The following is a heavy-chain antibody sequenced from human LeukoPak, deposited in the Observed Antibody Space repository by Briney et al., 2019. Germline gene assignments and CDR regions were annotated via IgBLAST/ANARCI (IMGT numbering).Heavy chain of an antibody. CDR1: GFTFSDYY. D-gene: IGHD4-17*01. CDR2: ISSSSSYT. V-gene: IGHV3-11*05. CDR3: AREGDDYGDYFDY. J-gene: IGHJ4*02. Sequence: GGSLRLSCAASGFTFSDYYMSWIRQAPGKGLEWVSYISSSSSYTNYADSVKGQFTISRDNAKNSLYLQMNSLRAEDTAVYYCAREGDDYGDYFDYWGQGTLVTVSS.